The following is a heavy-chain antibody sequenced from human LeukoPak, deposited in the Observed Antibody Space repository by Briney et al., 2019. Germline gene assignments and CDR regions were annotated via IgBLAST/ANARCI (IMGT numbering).Heavy chain of an antibody. CDR1: GFTFSSYS. V-gene: IGHV3-21*01. Sequence: GGSLRLSCAASGFTFSSYSMNWVRQAPGKGLEWVSSISSSSSYIYYADSMKGRFTISRDNAKNSLYLQMNSLRAEDTAVYHCARERRPIVAEYWGQGTLVTVSS. D-gene: IGHD6-13*01. J-gene: IGHJ4*02. CDR2: ISSSSSYI. CDR3: ARERRPIVAEY.